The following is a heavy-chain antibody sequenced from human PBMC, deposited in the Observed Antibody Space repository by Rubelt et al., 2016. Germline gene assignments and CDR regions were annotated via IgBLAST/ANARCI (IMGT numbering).Heavy chain of an antibody. CDR2: IYPGDSDT. CDR1: GYSFTTYW. Sequence: EEQLVQSRAEVKKPGESLKISCTASGYSFTTYWIAWVRQLPGKGLEWMGIIYPGDSDTRYSPSFQGQVTISADKSISTAYLQRSSLKASDTAMYYCATDRYYVMDVWGQGTTVTVSS. CDR3: ATDRYYVMDV. J-gene: IGHJ6*02. D-gene: IGHD1-14*01. V-gene: IGHV5-51*01.